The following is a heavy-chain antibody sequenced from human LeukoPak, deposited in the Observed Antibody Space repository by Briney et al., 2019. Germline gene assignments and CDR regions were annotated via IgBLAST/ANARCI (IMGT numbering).Heavy chain of an antibody. Sequence: GGSLRLSCVVSGLTFSNAWMNWVRQAPGKGLEWVGRIKSKTDGGTTDYAAPVKGRFTISRDDSKTTLYLQMNGLKTEDTAVYYCTTRYCSGGRCDYWGQGTLVTVSS. D-gene: IGHD2-15*01. V-gene: IGHV3-15*01. J-gene: IGHJ4*02. CDR3: TTRYCSGGRCDY. CDR1: GLTFSNAW. CDR2: IKSKTDGGTT.